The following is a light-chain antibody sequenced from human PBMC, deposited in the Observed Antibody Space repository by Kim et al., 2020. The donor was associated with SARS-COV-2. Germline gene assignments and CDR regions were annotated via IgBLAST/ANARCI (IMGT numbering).Light chain of an antibody. CDR2: EVS. CDR1: SSDVGAYNY. CDR3: SSYAGSNNFGV. V-gene: IGLV2-8*01. Sequence: QSVTISCTGTSSDVGAYNYVSWYQQHPGKAPKLMIYEVSKRPSGVPDRFSGSKSGNTASLTVSGLQAEDEADYYCSSYAGSNNFGVFGGGTQLTVL. J-gene: IGLJ2*01.